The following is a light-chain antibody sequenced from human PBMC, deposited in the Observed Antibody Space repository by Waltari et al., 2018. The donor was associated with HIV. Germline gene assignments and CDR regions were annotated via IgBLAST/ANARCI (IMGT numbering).Light chain of an antibody. CDR1: QGISTW. Sequence: DIQMTQSPSSVSASVGDRVTITCRASQGISTWVARYQQKPGKAPKLLVYAASSLRSGVQSRFSSSGSGTEFTRTVSSLQPEDFATYYCQQANSFPPGTFGPGTKVDIK. V-gene: IGKV1-12*01. CDR2: AAS. CDR3: QQANSFPPGT. J-gene: IGKJ3*01.